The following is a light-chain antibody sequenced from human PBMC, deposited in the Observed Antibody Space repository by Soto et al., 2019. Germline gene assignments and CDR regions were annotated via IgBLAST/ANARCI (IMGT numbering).Light chain of an antibody. Sequence: QSALTQPASVSGSPGQSITISCTGTSSDIGRYKFVSWFQQHPGKAPKLMIFEGTNRPSGVSNRFSGSKSGNTASLTISGLQAEDEAIYFCSSSTNPNTLVIFGGGTKLTVL. J-gene: IGLJ2*01. V-gene: IGLV2-14*01. CDR2: EGT. CDR3: SSSTNPNTLVI. CDR1: SSDIGRYKF.